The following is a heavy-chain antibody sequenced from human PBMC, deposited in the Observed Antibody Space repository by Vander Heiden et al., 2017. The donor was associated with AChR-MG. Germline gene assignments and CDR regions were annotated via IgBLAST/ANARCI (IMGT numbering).Heavy chain of an antibody. CDR2: IYYSGRT. CDR3: ARQSFGTYYFDS. Sequence: QLQLQESGPGLVKPSETLSLTCTVSGGPISSSSSYWGWIRQPAGKGLEWIATIYYSGRTYYNPSLKSRVTGSVDTSTDQFSLMLRSVTAADTAVYYCARQSFGTYYFDSWGQGTPVTVSS. D-gene: IGHD3-16*01. CDR1: GGPISSSSSY. V-gene: IGHV4-39*01. J-gene: IGHJ4*02.